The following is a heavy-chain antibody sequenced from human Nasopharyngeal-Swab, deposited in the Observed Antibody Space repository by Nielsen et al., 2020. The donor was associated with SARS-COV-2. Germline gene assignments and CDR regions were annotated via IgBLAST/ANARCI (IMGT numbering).Heavy chain of an antibody. CDR2: INHGGNT. CDR3: SRGDEGADYYGMDV. Sequence: ESLKISCAVYGGSFSGYYWNWIRQPPGKGLEWIGEINHGGNTNYNPSLKSRVTILVDTSKNQFSLKLASVTAADTALYYCSRGDEGADYYGMDVWGQGTTVTVSS. CDR1: GGSFSGYY. V-gene: IGHV4-34*01. J-gene: IGHJ6*02. D-gene: IGHD3-16*01.